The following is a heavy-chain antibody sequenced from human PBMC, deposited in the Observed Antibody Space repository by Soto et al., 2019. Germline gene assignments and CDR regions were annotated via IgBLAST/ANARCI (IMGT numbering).Heavy chain of an antibody. CDR1: GFSLSTRGVG. D-gene: IGHD3-10*01. V-gene: IGHV2-5*02. CDR2: SYWDDDT. CDR3: ALRRSNSMARGVVNWFDP. Sequence: SGPTLVNPTQTLTLTCTFSGFSLSTRGVGVAWIRQPPGKALEWLALSYWDDDTRYSPSLQSRLTITKHTSNNQAVLTMTNWYRVDTATYYCALRRSNSMARGVVNWFDPWGQGTLVTVSS. J-gene: IGHJ5*02.